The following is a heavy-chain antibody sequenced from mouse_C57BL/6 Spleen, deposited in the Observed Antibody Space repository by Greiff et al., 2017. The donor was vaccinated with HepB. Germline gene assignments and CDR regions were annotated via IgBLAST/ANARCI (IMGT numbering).Heavy chain of an antibody. D-gene: IGHD1-1*01. J-gene: IGHJ4*01. V-gene: IGHV1-22*01. CDR2: INPNNGGT. Sequence: VQLQQSGPELVKPGASVKMSCKASGYTFTDYNMHWVKQSHGKSLEWIGYINPNNGGTSYNQKFKGKATLTVNKSSSAAYMELRSLTSEDSAVYYCARGLYGSSYDYYAMDYWGQGTSVTVSS. CDR1: GYTFTDYN. CDR3: ARGLYGSSYDYYAMDY.